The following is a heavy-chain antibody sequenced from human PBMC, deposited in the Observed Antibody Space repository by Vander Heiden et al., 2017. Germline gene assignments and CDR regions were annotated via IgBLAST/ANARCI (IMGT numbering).Heavy chain of an antibody. D-gene: IGHD6-19*01. CDR3: TREGSGWLDY. CDR2: IKQDGSEK. CDR1: GFTFNIHW. J-gene: IGHJ4*02. V-gene: IGHV3-7*01. Sequence: EVQLVESGVGLFQPGGSLRLSCAASGFTFNIHWMSWVRQAPGKGLEWVANIKQDGSEKYYVDSVKGRFTISRDNAKNSLYLQMNSLRAEDTAVYYWTREGSGWLDYWGQGALVTVSS.